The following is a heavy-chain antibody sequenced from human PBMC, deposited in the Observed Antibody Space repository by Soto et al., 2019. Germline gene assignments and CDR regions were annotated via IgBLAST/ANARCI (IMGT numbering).Heavy chain of an antibody. CDR3: ARGLRFSTLLTSFDY. CDR1: GGSISSGDYY. J-gene: IGHJ4*02. CDR2: IYYSGST. V-gene: IGHV4-30-4*01. Sequence: SETLSLTCTVSGGSISSGDYYWSWIRQPPGKGLEWIGYIYYSGSTYYNPSLKSRVTISVDTSKNQFSLKLSSVTAADTAVYYCARGLRFSTLLTSFDYWGQGTLVTAPQ. D-gene: IGHD3-3*01.